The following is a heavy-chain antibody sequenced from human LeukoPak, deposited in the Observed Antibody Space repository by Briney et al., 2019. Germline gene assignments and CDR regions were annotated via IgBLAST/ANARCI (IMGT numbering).Heavy chain of an antibody. CDR1: GYTFTGYY. V-gene: IGHV1-2*02. CDR3: AREQQKTFFDY. CDR2: ISPNSGGT. Sequence: GASVKVSCKASGYTFTGYYMHWVRQAPGQGLEWMGWISPNSGGTNYAQNFQGRVTMTRDTSISTAYMELSRLRSDDTAVYYCAREQQKTFFDYWGQGTLVTVSS. D-gene: IGHD2/OR15-2a*01. J-gene: IGHJ4*02.